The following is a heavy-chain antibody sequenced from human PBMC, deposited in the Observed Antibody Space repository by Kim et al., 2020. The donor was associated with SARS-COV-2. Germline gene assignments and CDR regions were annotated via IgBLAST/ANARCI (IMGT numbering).Heavy chain of an antibody. J-gene: IGHJ6*02. CDR2: IIPILGKP. Sequence: ASVKVSCKAYGGTFSNYAISWVRQAPGQGLEWMGRIIPILGKPNYAQKFQGRVTITADKSTSTAYMEVSSLRSEDTAVYYCAKHSHRVRTIYYDMDVWGQGTTVTVSS. V-gene: IGHV1-69*04. CDR1: GGTFSNYA. CDR3: AKHSHRVRTIYYDMDV. D-gene: IGHD1-1*01.